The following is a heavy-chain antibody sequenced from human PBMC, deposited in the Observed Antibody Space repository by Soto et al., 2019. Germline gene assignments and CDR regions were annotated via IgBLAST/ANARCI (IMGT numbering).Heavy chain of an antibody. CDR1: GDFISYYS. Sequence: SETLSLTCTVSGDFISYYSWAWIRQSAGKGLEWIGRVYSTGTIFYNPFLKSRATMSVDTSKNQFSLKLTSVNAADTAVYYCARDDFGRNTREFDHWGQGTLVTVSS. J-gene: IGHJ5*02. CDR3: ARDDFGRNTREFDH. CDR2: VYSTGTI. V-gene: IGHV4-4*07. D-gene: IGHD4-17*01.